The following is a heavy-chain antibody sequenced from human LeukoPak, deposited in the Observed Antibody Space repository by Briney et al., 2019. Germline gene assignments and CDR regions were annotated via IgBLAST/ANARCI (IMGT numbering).Heavy chain of an antibody. CDR3: AGAGRRVDY. CDR2: INHSGST. J-gene: IGHJ4*02. Sequence: PSETLSLTCTVYGGSFSGYYWSWIRQPPGKGLEWTGEINHSGSTNYNPSLKSRVTISVDTSKNQFSLKLSSVTAADTAVYYCAGAGRRVDYWGQGTLVTVSS. CDR1: GGSFSGYY. V-gene: IGHV4-34*01.